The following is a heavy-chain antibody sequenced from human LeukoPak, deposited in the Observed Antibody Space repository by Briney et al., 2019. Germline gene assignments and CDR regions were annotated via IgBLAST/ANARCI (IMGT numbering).Heavy chain of an antibody. Sequence: PSETLSLTCAVYGGSFSGYYWSWIRQPPGKGLEWIGEINHSGSTNYNPSLKSRVTISVDTSKNQFSLKLSSVTAADTAVYYCARDRAGTTWGWFDYWGQGTLVTVSS. CDR3: ARDRAGTTWGWFDY. D-gene: IGHD6-19*01. J-gene: IGHJ4*02. CDR2: INHSGST. CDR1: GGSFSGYY. V-gene: IGHV4-34*01.